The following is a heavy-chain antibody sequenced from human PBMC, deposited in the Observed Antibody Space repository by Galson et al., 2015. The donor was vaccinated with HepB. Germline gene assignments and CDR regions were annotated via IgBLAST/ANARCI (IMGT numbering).Heavy chain of an antibody. J-gene: IGHJ6*02. CDR3: ARGKRWLRLTYYGMDV. CDR2: IDPSDSYT. V-gene: IGHV5-10-1*01. Sequence: QSGAEVKKPGESLRISCKGSGYSFTSYWISWVRQMPGKGLEWMGRIDPSDSYTNYSPSFQGHVTISADKSISTAYLQWSSLKASDTAVYYCARGKRWLRLTYYGMDVWGQGTTVTVSS. CDR1: GYSFTSYW. D-gene: IGHD5-12*01.